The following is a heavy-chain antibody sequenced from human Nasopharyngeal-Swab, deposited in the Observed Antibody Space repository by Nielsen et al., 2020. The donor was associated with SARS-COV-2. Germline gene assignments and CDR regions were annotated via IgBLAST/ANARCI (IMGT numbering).Heavy chain of an antibody. CDR2: INAGNGNT. CDR3: ARVSLGIRWVRPVDDAFDI. CDR1: GGTFSSYA. Sequence: ASVKVSCKASGGTFSSYAISWVRQAPGQRLEWMGWINAGNGNTKYSQKFQGRVTITRDTSASTAYMELSSLRSEDTAVYYCARVSLGIRWVRPVDDAFDIWGQGTMVTVSS. D-gene: IGHD3-10*01. J-gene: IGHJ3*02. V-gene: IGHV1-3*01.